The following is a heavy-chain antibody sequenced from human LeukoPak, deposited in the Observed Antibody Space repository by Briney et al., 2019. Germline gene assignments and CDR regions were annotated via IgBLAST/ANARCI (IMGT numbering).Heavy chain of an antibody. V-gene: IGHV3-21*01. D-gene: IGHD4-17*01. CDR3: ASAPTGTYYFDY. J-gene: IGHJ4*02. CDR1: GFTFSTYN. Sequence: GGSLRLSCAASGFTFSTYNMNWVRQAPGKGLEWVSSISSSISYIYYADSVKGRFTISRDNTNNSLYPQMNSLRAEDTAVYYCASAPTGTYYFDYWGQGTLVTASS. CDR2: ISSSISYI.